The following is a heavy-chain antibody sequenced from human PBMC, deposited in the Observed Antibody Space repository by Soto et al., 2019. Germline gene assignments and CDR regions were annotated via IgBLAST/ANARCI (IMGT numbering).Heavy chain of an antibody. Sequence: EVQLVESGGGLVKPGGSLRLSCAPSGFTFSSYSMNWVRQAPGKGLEWVSSISSSSSYIYYADSVKGRFTISRDNAKNSLYLQMNSLRAEDTAVYYCARGGGTMVRGVIAGWGQGTLVTVSS. D-gene: IGHD3-10*01. CDR3: ARGGGTMVRGVIAG. CDR2: ISSSSSYI. V-gene: IGHV3-21*01. J-gene: IGHJ4*02. CDR1: GFTFSSYS.